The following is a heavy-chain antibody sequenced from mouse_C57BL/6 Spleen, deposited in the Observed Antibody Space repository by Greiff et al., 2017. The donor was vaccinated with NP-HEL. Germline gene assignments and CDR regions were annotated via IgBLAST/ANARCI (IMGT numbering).Heavy chain of an antibody. V-gene: IGHV1-54*01. CDR2: INPGSGGT. D-gene: IGHD3-2*02. CDR3: ARGGTAQATWFAY. Sequence: VQLQQSGAELVRPGTSVKVSCKASGYAFPNYLIEWVKQRPGQGLEWIGVINPGSGGTNYNEKFKGKATLTADKSSSTAYMQLSSLTSEDSAVYFCARGGTAQATWFAYWGQGTLVTVSA. J-gene: IGHJ3*01. CDR1: GYAFPNYL.